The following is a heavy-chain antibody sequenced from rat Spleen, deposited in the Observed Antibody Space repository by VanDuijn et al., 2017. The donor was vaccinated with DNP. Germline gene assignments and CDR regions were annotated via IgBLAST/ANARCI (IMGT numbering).Heavy chain of an antibody. J-gene: IGHJ3*01. V-gene: IGHV5-7*01. CDR1: GFTFSDYY. Sequence: EVQLVESGGGLVQPGRSLKLSCAASGFTFSDYYMAWVRQAPTKGLEWVATITSDGSSPYYRESVKGRFTISRDNAKSSLYLQMNSLGSEDTATYYCATQGQLGITWFAYWGQGTLVTVSS. CDR3: ATQGQLGITWFAY. CDR2: ITSDGSSP. D-gene: IGHD1-10*01.